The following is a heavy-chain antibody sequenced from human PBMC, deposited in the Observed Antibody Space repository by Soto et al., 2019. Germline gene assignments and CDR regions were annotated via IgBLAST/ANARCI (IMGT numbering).Heavy chain of an antibody. J-gene: IGHJ5*02. V-gene: IGHV3-74*01. Sequence: GGSLRLSCGASGFTFSNYWMYWVRQAPGKGLVWVSRINSDGSTTSYADSVKGRFTISRDNAKNTLYLQMNSLRAEDTTVYYCARSPPGIAVADTWGQGTLVTVSS. CDR2: INSDGSTT. D-gene: IGHD6-19*01. CDR1: GFTFSNYW. CDR3: ARSPPGIAVADT.